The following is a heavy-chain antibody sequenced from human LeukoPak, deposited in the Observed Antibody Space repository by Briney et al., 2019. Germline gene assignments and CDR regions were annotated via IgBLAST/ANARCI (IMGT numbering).Heavy chain of an antibody. Sequence: SEALSLTCTVSGGSIIRDSYWIWIRQAPGKGLEGIGLISYSGSTIFNPSLNGRVTIFRDTCKNQFSPALSSVTAADAAGYYCSRGWRGDHFHYWGQGTLVTVSS. V-gene: IGHV4-59*01. CDR1: GGSIIRDSY. D-gene: IGHD3-16*01. CDR3: SRGWRGDHFHY. J-gene: IGHJ4*02. CDR2: ISYSGST.